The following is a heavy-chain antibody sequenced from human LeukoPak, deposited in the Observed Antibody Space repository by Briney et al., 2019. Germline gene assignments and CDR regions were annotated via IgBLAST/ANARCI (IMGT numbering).Heavy chain of an antibody. CDR3: ARDGGLDAFDI. J-gene: IGHJ3*02. CDR2: IYYSGST. V-gene: IGHV4-59*01. Sequence: SETLSLTCTVSGGSISSYYWSWIRQPPGKGLEWIGYIYYSGSTNYNPSLKSRVTISVDTSKNQFSLKLSSVTAADTAVYYCARDGGLDAFDIWGQGTMVTVSS. CDR1: GGSISSYY. D-gene: IGHD2-15*01.